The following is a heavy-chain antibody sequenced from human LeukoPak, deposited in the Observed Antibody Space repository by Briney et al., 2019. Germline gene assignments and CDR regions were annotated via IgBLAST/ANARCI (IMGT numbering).Heavy chain of an antibody. CDR2: INGDGETT. D-gene: IGHD6-6*01. CDR1: GFNLGDYW. Sequence: WGSLRLSCVASGFNLGDYWMQWVRQTPGKGLVWVSRINGDGETTDYADSVKGRFAISRDSDTLYLQMSGLSVEDTAVYYCARSRYSSSSGGIDYWGQGTMVTVSS. V-gene: IGHV3-74*01. CDR3: ARSRYSSSSGGIDY. J-gene: IGHJ4*02.